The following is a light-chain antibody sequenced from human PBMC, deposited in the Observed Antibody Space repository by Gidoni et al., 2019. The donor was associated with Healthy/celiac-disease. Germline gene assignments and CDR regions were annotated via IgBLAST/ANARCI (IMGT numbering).Light chain of an antibody. Sequence: DIQMTQSPSTLSASVVDRGTITCRASQSISSWLAWYQQKPGKAPKLLIYKASSLESGVTSRFSGSGSGTEFTLTISSLQPDDCATYYCQQYNSYSYTFGQGTKLEIK. J-gene: IGKJ2*01. V-gene: IGKV1-5*03. CDR1: QSISSW. CDR2: KAS. CDR3: QQYNSYSYT.